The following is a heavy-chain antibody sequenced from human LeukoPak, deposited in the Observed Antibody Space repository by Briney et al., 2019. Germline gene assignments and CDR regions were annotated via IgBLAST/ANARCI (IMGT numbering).Heavy chain of an antibody. CDR1: GFPYSSYW. CDR2: IKQDGSDK. J-gene: IGHJ4*02. V-gene: IGHV3-7*01. D-gene: IGHD1-1*01. CDR3: ARLTGTTGFDY. Sequence: GGSLRLXCAASGFPYSSYWMRWVRQAPGKGLEWVANIKQDGSDKYYVDSVKGRFTISRDNAKNSLYLQLNSLRADDTAVYYCARLTGTTGFDYWGQGTLVIVSS.